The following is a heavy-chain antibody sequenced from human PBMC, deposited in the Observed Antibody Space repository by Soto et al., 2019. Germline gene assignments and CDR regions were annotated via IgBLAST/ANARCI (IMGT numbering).Heavy chain of an antibody. CDR2: ISYDGGTQ. D-gene: IGHD5-18*01. CDR3: AKDGPNSYGPDY. J-gene: IGHJ4*02. CDR1: GFTFNNYG. V-gene: IGHV3-30*18. Sequence: QVQLVESGGGVVQPGRSLRLSCGVSGFTFNNYGMHWVRQAPGKGLEWVAVISYDGGTQYYADSVKDRFTISRDNSKNTLYLRMNSLRAEDTAVYYCAKDGPNSYGPDYWGQGTLVTVS.